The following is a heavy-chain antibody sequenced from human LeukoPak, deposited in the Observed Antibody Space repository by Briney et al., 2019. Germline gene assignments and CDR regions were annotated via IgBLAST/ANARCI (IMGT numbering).Heavy chain of an antibody. D-gene: IGHD3-10*01. J-gene: IGHJ4*02. CDR3: ASPPMVHF. V-gene: IGHV5-51*01. CDR2: IYPGDSDT. Sequence: GESLKISCMTSGYRFTTNWIGWVRQMPGKGLEWMGIIYPGDSDTTYSPSFQGQVTISADKTLSTAYLQWSSLKASHTAMYYCASPPMVHFWGQGTLVTVSS. CDR1: GYRFTTNW.